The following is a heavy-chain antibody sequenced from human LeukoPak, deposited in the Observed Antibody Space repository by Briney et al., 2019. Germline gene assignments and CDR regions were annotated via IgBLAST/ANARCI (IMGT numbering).Heavy chain of an antibody. V-gene: IGHV3-11*01. CDR3: ARDLLGSGWPYYYYYMDV. Sequence: GSLRLSCAASGFTFSDYYMSWIRQAPGKGLEWVSYISSSGSTIYYADSVKGRFTISRDNAKNSLYLQMNSLRAEDTAVYYCARDLLGSGWPYYYYYMDVWGKGTTVTISS. CDR2: ISSSGSTI. D-gene: IGHD6-19*01. CDR1: GFTFSDYY. J-gene: IGHJ6*03.